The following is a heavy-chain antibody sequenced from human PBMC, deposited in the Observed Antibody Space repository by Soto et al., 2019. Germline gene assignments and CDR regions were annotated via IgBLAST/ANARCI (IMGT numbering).Heavy chain of an antibody. CDR3: ARGVRRTSSWYSDY. Sequence: PSETLSLTCAVYGESFSGYYWSWIRQPPGKGLEWIGEIHDSGSTNYNPSLKSRLIISVDTSRNQFSLKLSSVTAADTAVYYCARGVRRTSSWYSDYWGQGTLVTVSS. CDR2: IHDSGST. V-gene: IGHV4-34*01. D-gene: IGHD6-13*01. CDR1: GESFSGYY. J-gene: IGHJ4*02.